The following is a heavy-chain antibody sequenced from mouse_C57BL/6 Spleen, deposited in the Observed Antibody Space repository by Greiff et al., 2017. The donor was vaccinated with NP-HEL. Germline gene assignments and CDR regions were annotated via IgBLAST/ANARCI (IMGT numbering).Heavy chain of an antibody. D-gene: IGHD1-1*01. CDR1: GFTFSSYA. Sequence: EVKVVESGGGLVKPGGSLKLSCAASGFTFSSYAMSWVRQTPEKRLEWVATISDGGSYTYYPDNVKGRFTISRDNAKNNLYLQMSHLKSEDTAMYYCARRDTVVAYYAMDYWGQGTSVTVSS. CDR3: ARRDTVVAYYAMDY. CDR2: ISDGGSYT. J-gene: IGHJ4*01. V-gene: IGHV5-4*03.